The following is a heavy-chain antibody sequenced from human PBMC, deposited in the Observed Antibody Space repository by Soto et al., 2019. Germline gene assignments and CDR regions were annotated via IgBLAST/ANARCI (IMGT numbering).Heavy chain of an antibody. Sequence: LRLSCSASGFTFDNCAMHWVRQAPGKGLEWVSGISWDSTTVGYADSVKGRFTISRDDAKNSLYLQMNSLRREDTALYYCVQGRYPTMATPLDHWGQGTLGTVSS. CDR1: GFTFDNCA. D-gene: IGHD1-1*01. CDR3: VQGRYPTMATPLDH. V-gene: IGHV3-9*01. CDR2: ISWDSTTV. J-gene: IGHJ5*02.